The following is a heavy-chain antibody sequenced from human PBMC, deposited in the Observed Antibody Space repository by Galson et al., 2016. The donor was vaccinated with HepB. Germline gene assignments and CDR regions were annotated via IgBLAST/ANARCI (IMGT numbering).Heavy chain of an antibody. Sequence: SLRLSCAASGFTFSNYAMHWARQAPGKGLEWVAIISYDGSNKYYADSVKGRFTISRDNSKNTLYLQMNILRAEDTAVYYCARDPLRYGDRHFDYWGQGTLVTVSS. J-gene: IGHJ4*02. CDR2: ISYDGSNK. V-gene: IGHV3-30-3*01. D-gene: IGHD4-17*01. CDR3: ARDPLRYGDRHFDY. CDR1: GFTFSNYA.